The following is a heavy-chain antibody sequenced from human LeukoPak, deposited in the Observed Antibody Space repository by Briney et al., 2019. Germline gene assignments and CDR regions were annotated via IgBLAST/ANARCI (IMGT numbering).Heavy chain of an antibody. CDR3: ARDRGHDAFDI. D-gene: IGHD3-10*01. V-gene: IGHV1-46*01. CDR1: GYTFTSYY. J-gene: IGHJ3*02. Sequence: ASVKVSCKASGYTFTSYYMHWVRQAPGQGLEWMGIINPSGGSTSYAQKFQGRVTMTRDMSTSTVYMELSSLRSEDTAVYYCARDRGHDAFDIWGQGTMVTVSS. CDR2: INPSGGST.